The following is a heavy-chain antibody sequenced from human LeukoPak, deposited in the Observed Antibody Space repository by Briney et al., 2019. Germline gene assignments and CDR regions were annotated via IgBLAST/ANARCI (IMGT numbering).Heavy chain of an antibody. CDR3: AKQPSALAGTYDY. CDR1: GFTFSSYA. J-gene: IGHJ4*02. V-gene: IGHV3-30-3*02. CDR2: ISNDGSNK. Sequence: GGSLRLSCAASGFTFSSYAMDWVRQAPGKGLEWVAVISNDGSNKYYADSVKGRFTISRDNSKNTVYLQMNSLRAADTAVYYCAKQPSALAGTYDYWGQGTLVTVSS. D-gene: IGHD6-19*01.